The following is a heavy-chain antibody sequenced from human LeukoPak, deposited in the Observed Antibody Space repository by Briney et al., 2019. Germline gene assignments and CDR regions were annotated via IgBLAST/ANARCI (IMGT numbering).Heavy chain of an antibody. CDR3: ARLDLSNWYFDL. Sequence: GGSLRLSCVASGIAFSDYAMNWVRQAPGKGLEWVSSMSSSSGYRAYADSLKGRFAISRDNAKNSLYLQMSSLRAEDTAVYFCARLDLSNWYFDLWGRGTLVTVSS. CDR1: GIAFSDYA. CDR2: MSSSSGYR. V-gene: IGHV3-21*01. D-gene: IGHD3-16*02. J-gene: IGHJ2*01.